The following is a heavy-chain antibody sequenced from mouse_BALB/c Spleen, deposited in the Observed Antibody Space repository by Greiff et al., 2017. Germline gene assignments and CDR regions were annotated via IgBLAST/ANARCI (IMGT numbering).Heavy chain of an antibody. Sequence: VQLQQSGAELVRPGVSVKISCKGSGYTFTDYAMHWVKQSHAKSLEWIGVISTYYGDASYNQKFKGKATMTVDKSSSTAYMELARLTSEDSAIYYCAREDWDGYYYAMDYWGQGTSVTVSS. J-gene: IGHJ4*01. CDR1: GYTFTDYA. V-gene: IGHV1S137*01. CDR3: AREDWDGYYYAMDY. CDR2: ISTYYGDA. D-gene: IGHD4-1*01.